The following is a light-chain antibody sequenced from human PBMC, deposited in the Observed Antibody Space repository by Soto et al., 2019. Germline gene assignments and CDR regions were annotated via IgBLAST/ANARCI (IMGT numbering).Light chain of an antibody. V-gene: IGLV2-14*01. Sequence: QSALTQPASVSGSPGQSITISCTGTSSDIGGYDYVSWYQQHPGKAPKLMIYDVSNRPSGVSNRFSGSKSGNTASLTISGLQAEDEGDYYCSSYTRSSTLAVFGGGIKLTVL. J-gene: IGLJ3*02. CDR3: SSYTRSSTLAV. CDR2: DVS. CDR1: SSDIGGYDY.